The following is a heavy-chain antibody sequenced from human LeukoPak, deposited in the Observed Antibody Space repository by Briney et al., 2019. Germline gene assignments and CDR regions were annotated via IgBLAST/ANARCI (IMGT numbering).Heavy chain of an antibody. J-gene: IGHJ4*02. D-gene: IGHD6-19*01. CDR3: ARSTALVEWLVDY. V-gene: IGHV5-51*01. CDR2: IYPGDSDT. CDR1: GYSFTNYW. Sequence: GESLKISCKGSGYSFTNYWIGWVRQMPGEGLEWMGIIYPGDSDTTYSPSFQGQVTISGDKSISTAYLQWSSLKASDTAMYYCARSTALVEWLVDYWGQGTLVTVSS.